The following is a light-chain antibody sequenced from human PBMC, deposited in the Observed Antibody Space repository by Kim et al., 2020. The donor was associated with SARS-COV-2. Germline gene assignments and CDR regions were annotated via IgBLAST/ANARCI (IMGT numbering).Light chain of an antibody. J-gene: IGKJ4*01. CDR1: QSVSSNY. CDR2: DTS. CDR3: QKYGSSPLT. V-gene: IGKV3-20*01. Sequence: EIVLTQSPGTLSLSPGKGATLSCRASQSVSSNYLAWYQQKPGQPPRLLIYDTSTRATGIPDRFSGSGSGTDYTLTISRLEPEDFVVYYCQKYGSSPLTFGGGTKVDIK.